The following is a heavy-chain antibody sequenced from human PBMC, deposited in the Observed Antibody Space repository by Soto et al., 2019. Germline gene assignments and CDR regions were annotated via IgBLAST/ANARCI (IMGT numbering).Heavy chain of an antibody. CDR3: ARVSGSYYHVYYFDY. CDR2: IYYSGNT. CDR1: GGSVSSANYY. J-gene: IGHJ4*02. V-gene: IGHV4-61*01. Sequence: QVQLQESGPGLVKPSETLSLTCTVSGGSVSSANYYWGWIRQPPGKGLEWIGSIYYSGNTNYNPSLNSRVTISVVTSKNQFSLRLSSVTAADTAVYYCARVSGSYYHVYYFDYWGQGTLVTVSS. D-gene: IGHD1-26*01.